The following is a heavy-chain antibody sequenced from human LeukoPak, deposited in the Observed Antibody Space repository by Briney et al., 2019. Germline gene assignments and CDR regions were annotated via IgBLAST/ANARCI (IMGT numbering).Heavy chain of an antibody. CDR2: IYTSGST. V-gene: IGHV4-4*07. CDR1: GGSISNYY. CDR3: ARGQYYYGSGSYYLDY. D-gene: IGHD3-10*01. J-gene: IGHJ4*02. Sequence: SETLSLTCTVSGGSISNYYWSWIRQPAGKGLEWIGRIYTSGSTDYNPSLKSRVTVSVDMSKNQFSLKLSSVTAADTAVYYCARGQYYYGSGSYYLDYWGQGTLVTVSS.